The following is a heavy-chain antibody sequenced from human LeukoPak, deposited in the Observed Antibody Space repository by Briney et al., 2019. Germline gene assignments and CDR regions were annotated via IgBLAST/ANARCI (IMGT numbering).Heavy chain of an antibody. Sequence: PGGSLRLSCAASGFTFSNAWMSWVRQAPGKGLEWVGRIKSKTDGGTTDYAAPVKGRFTISRDDSKNTLYLQMNSLKTEDTAVYYCTTDRSPYYYYGMDVWGQGTTVTVSS. CDR2: IKSKTDGGTT. V-gene: IGHV3-15*01. CDR1: GFTFSNAW. CDR3: TTDRSPYYYYGMDV. J-gene: IGHJ6*02.